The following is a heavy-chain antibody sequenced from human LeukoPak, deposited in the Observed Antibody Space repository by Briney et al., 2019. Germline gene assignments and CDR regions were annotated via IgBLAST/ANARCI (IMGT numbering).Heavy chain of an antibody. Sequence: SETLSLTCTVSGDSLSGFYWSWIRQPPGRGLEWIGYIYYSGSTNYNPSLKSRVTISVDTSKNQFSLTLNSVSAADTAVYYCARGVVAAPQTVDYWGQGTLVTVSS. J-gene: IGHJ4*02. V-gene: IGHV4-59*01. CDR2: IYYSGST. CDR1: GDSLSGFY. D-gene: IGHD2-15*01. CDR3: ARGVVAAPQTVDY.